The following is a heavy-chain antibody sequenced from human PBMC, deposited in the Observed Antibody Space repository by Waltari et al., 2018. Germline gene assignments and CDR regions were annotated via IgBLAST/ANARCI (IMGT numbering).Heavy chain of an antibody. CDR3: VRSKDGYNLVADY. CDR1: GFTFSGYW. V-gene: IGHV3-74*01. D-gene: IGHD5-12*01. J-gene: IGHJ4*02. Sequence: EVQLVESGGGLVQTGGSLSLSCAASGFTFSGYWMRCVRQAPGKGLVWVSRINSDGSSTSYADSVKGRFTISRDNAKNTLYLQMNSLRAEDTAVYYCVRSKDGYNLVADYWGQGSLVTVSS. CDR2: INSDGSST.